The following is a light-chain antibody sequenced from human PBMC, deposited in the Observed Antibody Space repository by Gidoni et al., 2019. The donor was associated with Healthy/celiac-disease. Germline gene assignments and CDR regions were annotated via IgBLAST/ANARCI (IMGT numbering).Light chain of an antibody. CDR3: QQYGSSLIFT. CDR2: GAS. Sequence: EIVLTQSPGTLSLSPGERATLSCRASQSVSSSYLAWYQQKPGQAPRLLIYGASSRATGIPDRFSGSGSGTDFTLTISRPEPEDFAVYYCQQYGSSLIFTFGPGTKVDIK. V-gene: IGKV3-20*01. CDR1: QSVSSSY. J-gene: IGKJ3*01.